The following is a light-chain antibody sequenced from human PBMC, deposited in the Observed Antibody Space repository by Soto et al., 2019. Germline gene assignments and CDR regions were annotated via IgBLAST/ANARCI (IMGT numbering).Light chain of an antibody. CDR1: QSVSGN. J-gene: IGKJ3*01. V-gene: IGKV3-15*01. Sequence: EIVMTQSAATLSVSPGERATLSCRASQSVSGNLAWYQQKPGQAPRLLIYGASTRATGIPARFSGSGSGTEFTLTISSLQSEGFAVYYCQQYNNWLLFTFGPGTKVDIK. CDR2: GAS. CDR3: QQYNNWLLFT.